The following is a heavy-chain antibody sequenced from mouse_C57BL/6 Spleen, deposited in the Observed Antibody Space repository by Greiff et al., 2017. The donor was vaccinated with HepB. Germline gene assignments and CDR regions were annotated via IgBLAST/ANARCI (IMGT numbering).Heavy chain of an antibody. V-gene: IGHV5-16*01. CDR3: ARVYGSSYVWYFDV. D-gene: IGHD1-1*01. J-gene: IGHJ1*03. Sequence: EVMLQESEGGLVQPGSSMKLSCTASGFTFSDYYMAWVRQVPEKGLEWVANINYDGSSTYYLDSLKSRFIISRDNAKNILYLQMSSLKSEDTATYYCARVYGSSYVWYFDVWGTGTTVTVSS. CDR2: INYDGSST. CDR1: GFTFSDYY.